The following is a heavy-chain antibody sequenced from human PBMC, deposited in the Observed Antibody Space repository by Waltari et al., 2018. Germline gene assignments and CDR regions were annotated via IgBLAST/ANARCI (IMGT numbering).Heavy chain of an antibody. Sequence: EVQLVDSGGDLVHPGGSLRLSCAASGFMFSNYAMTWVRQAPGKGLEWVSSVSGNGATTCYADSVRGRFTISRDNSENTLYRQMDRLRADDTAVYYCAKDFDTSGYFPLGSWGQGTLVTVSS. CDR2: VSGNGATT. V-gene: IGHV3-23*04. CDR1: GFMFSNYA. D-gene: IGHD3-22*01. CDR3: AKDFDTSGYFPLGS. J-gene: IGHJ5*02.